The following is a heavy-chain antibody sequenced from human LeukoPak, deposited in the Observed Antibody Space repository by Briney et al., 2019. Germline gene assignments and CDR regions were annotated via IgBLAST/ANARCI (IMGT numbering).Heavy chain of an antibody. CDR2: ISGSGGST. V-gene: IGHV3-23*01. J-gene: IGHJ4*02. D-gene: IGHD3-22*01. CDR3: AKDKGITMIVVAIGDFDY. CDR1: GFTFSSYA. Sequence: PGGSLRLSCAASGFTFSSYAMSWVRQAPGKGLEWVSAISGSGGSTYYADSVKGRFTISRDNSKNTLYLQMNSLRAEDTAVYYCAKDKGITMIVVAIGDFDYWGQGTLVTVSS.